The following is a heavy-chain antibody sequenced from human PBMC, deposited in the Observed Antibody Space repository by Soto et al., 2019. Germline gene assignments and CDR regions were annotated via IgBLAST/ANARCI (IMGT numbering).Heavy chain of an antibody. V-gene: IGHV3-7*03. CDR2: IKNDGSEQ. D-gene: IGHD3-10*01. J-gene: IGHJ4*02. CDR3: SRENWFQDY. CDR1: GFTFSLYY. Sequence: GGSLRLPCAASGFTFSLYYMTWVRQAPGKGLEWVASIKNDGSEQYYVDSVEGRFTISRDNAKNSVYLQMNSLRAGDTALYYCSRENWFQDYWGQGTLVTVS.